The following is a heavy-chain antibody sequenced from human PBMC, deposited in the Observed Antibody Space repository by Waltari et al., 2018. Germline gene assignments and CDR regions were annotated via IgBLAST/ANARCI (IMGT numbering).Heavy chain of an antibody. CDR3: ARDLYYDYVWGSYRYIDY. J-gene: IGHJ4*02. CDR2: MKPNSGNT. CDR1: GYTFTSYD. D-gene: IGHD3-16*02. V-gene: IGHV1-8*01. Sequence: QVQLVQSGAEVKKPGASVKVSCKASGYTFTSYDINWVRPATGQGLEWMGWMKPNSGNTGYAQKFQGRVTMTRNTSISTAYMELSSLRSEDTAVYYCARDLYYDYVWGSYRYIDYWGQGTLVTVSS.